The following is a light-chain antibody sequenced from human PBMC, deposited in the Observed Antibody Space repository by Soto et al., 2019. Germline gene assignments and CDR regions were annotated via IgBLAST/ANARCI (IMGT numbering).Light chain of an antibody. CDR2: VAY. V-gene: IGKV3-11*01. J-gene: IGKJ5*01. CDR1: QSFRGL. Sequence: EVVLTQSRVTLSLSPGERATLSCRASQSFRGLLAWYQQKPGQAPRLLIYVAYNRATGIPPRFSGSGSGTEFTLTISSLEPEDSAVYYCQQRHMWPITFGQGTRLEIK. CDR3: QQRHMWPIT.